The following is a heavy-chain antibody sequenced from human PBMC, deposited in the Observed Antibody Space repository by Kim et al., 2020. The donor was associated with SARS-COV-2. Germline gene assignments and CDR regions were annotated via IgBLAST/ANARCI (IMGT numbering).Heavy chain of an antibody. J-gene: IGHJ4*02. CDR2: ISYDGSNK. V-gene: IGHV3-30*18. Sequence: GGSLRLSCAASGFTFSTYGMHWVRQAPGKGLEWVAVISYDGSNKYYADSVKGRFTISRDNSKNTLYLQMNSLRAEDTAVYYCAKDKTIVVVPAASFDYWGQGTLVTVSS. CDR3: AKDKTIVVVPAASFDY. D-gene: IGHD2-2*01. CDR1: GFTFSTYG.